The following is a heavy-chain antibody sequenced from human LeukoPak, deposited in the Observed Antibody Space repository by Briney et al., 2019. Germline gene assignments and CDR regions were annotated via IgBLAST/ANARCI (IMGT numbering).Heavy chain of an antibody. D-gene: IGHD3-3*01. CDR3: ARYDGYDLRY. J-gene: IGHJ4*02. CDR1: GFIFTNYW. Sequence: GGSLRLSCAASGFIFTNYWMSWVRQAPGKGLEWVAKINEGGSEKHSVDSVKGRFTISRDNAKNSLYLEMSGLRAEDTAVYYCARYDGYDLRYWGQGTLVTVSS. V-gene: IGHV3-7*01. CDR2: INEGGSEK.